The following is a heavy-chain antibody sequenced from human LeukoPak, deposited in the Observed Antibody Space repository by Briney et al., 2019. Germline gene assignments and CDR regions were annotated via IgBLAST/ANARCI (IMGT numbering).Heavy chain of an antibody. CDR1: GFTFSDYF. CDR2: IIPKSGAT. J-gene: IGHJ6*03. D-gene: IGHD4-17*01. CDR3: ARDTVGDPDYGDYVGLGYYYYMDV. Sequence: GASVKVSCKASGFTFSDYFIHWVRQAPGQGLEWMGWIIPKSGATNFAQRFRDRVTVTSDTSTVYMDLSRLTSDDTAVYYCARDTVGDPDYGDYVGLGYYYYMDVWGKGTTVTISS. V-gene: IGHV1-2*02.